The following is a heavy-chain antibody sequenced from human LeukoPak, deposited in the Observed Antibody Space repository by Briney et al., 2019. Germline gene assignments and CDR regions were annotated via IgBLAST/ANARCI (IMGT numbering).Heavy chain of an antibody. CDR2: INHSGST. D-gene: IGHD2-15*01. V-gene: IGHV4-34*01. Sequence: SETLSLTCAVYGGSFSGYYWSWIRQPPGKGLEWIGEINHSGSTNYNPSLKSRVTISVDTSKNQFSLKLSSVTAADTAVYYCARRGYCSGGSCRNFDYWGRGTLVTVSS. CDR3: ARRGYCSGGSCRNFDY. J-gene: IGHJ4*02. CDR1: GGSFSGYY.